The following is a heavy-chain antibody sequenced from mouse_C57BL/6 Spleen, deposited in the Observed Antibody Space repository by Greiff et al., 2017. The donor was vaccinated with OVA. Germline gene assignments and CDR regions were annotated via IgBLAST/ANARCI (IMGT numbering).Heavy chain of an antibody. J-gene: IGHJ4*01. CDR3: AHITTVVASNAMDY. CDR2: ISYDGSN. Sequence: DVKLQESGPGLVKPSQSLSLTCSVTGYSITSGYYWNWIRQFPGNKLEWMGYISYDGSNNYNPSLKNRISITRDTSKNQFFLKLNSVTTEDTATYYCAHITTVVASNAMDYWGQGTSVTVSS. CDR1: GYSITSGYY. D-gene: IGHD1-1*01. V-gene: IGHV3-6*01.